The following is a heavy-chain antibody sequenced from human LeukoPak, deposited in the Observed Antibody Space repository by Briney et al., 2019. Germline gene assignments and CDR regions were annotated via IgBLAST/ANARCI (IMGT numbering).Heavy chain of an antibody. CDR2: ISSSSSYI. D-gene: IGHD4-17*01. CDR3: ARDDLGSPSGDTD. CDR1: GFTFSSYG. V-gene: IGHV3-21*01. Sequence: GRSLRLSCAASGFTFSSYGMHWVRQAPGKGLEWVSSISSSSSYIYYADSVKGRFTISRDNAKNSLYLQMNSLRAEDTAVYYCARDDLGSPSGDTDWGQGTLVTVSS. J-gene: IGHJ4*02.